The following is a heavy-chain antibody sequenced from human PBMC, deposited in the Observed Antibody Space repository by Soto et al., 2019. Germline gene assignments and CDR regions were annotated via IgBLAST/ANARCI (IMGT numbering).Heavy chain of an antibody. Sequence: SVTLSLTCTVSGGSISSNNYYWGWIRQPPRKGLEWIGSIYYSGTTYYDPSLKNRLTISVDTSKNQFSLKLSSVTAADTAVYYCARHRLLTPPVYWGQGTLVTVSS. D-gene: IGHD1-26*01. J-gene: IGHJ4*02. CDR2: IYYSGTT. V-gene: IGHV4-39*01. CDR1: GGSISSNNYY. CDR3: ARHRLLTPPVY.